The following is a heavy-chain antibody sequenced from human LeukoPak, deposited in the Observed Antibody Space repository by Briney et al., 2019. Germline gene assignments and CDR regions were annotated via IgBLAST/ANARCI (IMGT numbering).Heavy chain of an antibody. V-gene: IGHV3-30*04. J-gene: IGHJ5*02. D-gene: IGHD2-2*02. CDR2: ISYDGSNK. CDR1: GFTFSSYA. Sequence: GGSLRLSCAASGFTFSSYAMHWVRQAPGKGLEWVAVISYDGSNKYYADSVKGRFTISRDNSKNTLYLQMNSLRAEDTAVYYCARETPTTGMSCSSTSCYTWRWFDPWGQGTLVTVSS. CDR3: ARETPTTGMSCSSTSCYTWRWFDP.